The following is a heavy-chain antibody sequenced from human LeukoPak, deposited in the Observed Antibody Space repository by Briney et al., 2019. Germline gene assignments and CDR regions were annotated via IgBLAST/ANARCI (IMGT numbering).Heavy chain of an antibody. Sequence: PGGSLRLSCAASGFTFSSYWMHWVRQAPGKGLVWVSRINSDGSSTSYADSVKGRFTISRDNAKNSLYLQMNSLRAEDTAVYYCARDNMVRAIFKVYYGMDVWGQGTTVTVSS. D-gene: IGHD3-10*01. CDR2: INSDGSST. CDR3: ARDNMVRAIFKVYYGMDV. V-gene: IGHV3-74*01. CDR1: GFTFSSYW. J-gene: IGHJ6*02.